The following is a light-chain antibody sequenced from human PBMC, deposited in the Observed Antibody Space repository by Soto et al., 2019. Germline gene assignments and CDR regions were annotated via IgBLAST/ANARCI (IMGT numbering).Light chain of an antibody. CDR3: QQYGTSPPLT. CDR1: QSISSSY. Sequence: EIVLTQSPGTLSLSPGERATLSCRASQSISSSYLAWYQQKPGQAPRLLIYETSSRATGIPDRFSGSGSGTDFTLTVSRLEPXDFVVYYCQQYGTSPPLTFGGGTRVEIK. J-gene: IGKJ4*01. V-gene: IGKV3-20*01. CDR2: ETS.